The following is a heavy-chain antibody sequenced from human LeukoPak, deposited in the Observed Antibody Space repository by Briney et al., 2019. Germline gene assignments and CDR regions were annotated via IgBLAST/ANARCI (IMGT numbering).Heavy chain of an antibody. V-gene: IGHV4-59*12. J-gene: IGHJ4*02. CDR3: ARDDVALFDY. Sequence: SETLSLTCTVSGGSISSYYWGWIRQPPGKGLEWIGNIYHSGSTYYNPSLKSRVTISVDTSKNQFSLKLSSVTAADTAVYYCARDDVALFDYWGQGTLVTVSS. CDR2: IYHSGST. CDR1: GGSISSYY. D-gene: IGHD2-15*01.